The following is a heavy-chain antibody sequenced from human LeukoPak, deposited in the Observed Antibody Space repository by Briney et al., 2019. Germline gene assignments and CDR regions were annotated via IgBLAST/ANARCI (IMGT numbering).Heavy chain of an antibody. D-gene: IGHD6-13*01. Sequence: GGSLRLSCAASGFTFSTYAMSWVRQAPGKGLEWVSTISVSGGSTYYADSVKGRFTISRDNSKNTLYLQMNSLRAEDTAVYYCANVGIAAAGTLDYWGQGTLVTVSS. CDR3: ANVGIAAAGTLDY. CDR1: GFTFSTYA. CDR2: ISVSGGST. V-gene: IGHV3-23*01. J-gene: IGHJ4*02.